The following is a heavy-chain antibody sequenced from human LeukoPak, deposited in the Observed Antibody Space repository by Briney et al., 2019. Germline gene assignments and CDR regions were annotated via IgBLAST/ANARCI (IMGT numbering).Heavy chain of an antibody. CDR3: TRGGAAADRVYNWFDP. V-gene: IGHV1-46*01. Sequence: ASVKVSCKASGYTFTSYYMYWVRQAPGQGLEWMGIINPRGGSTSYAQNFQGRVTMTRDTSTSTVYMELSSLRSEDTAVYYCTRGGAAADRVYNWFDPWGQGTLVTVSS. CDR2: INPRGGST. CDR1: GYTFTSYY. J-gene: IGHJ5*02. D-gene: IGHD6-13*01.